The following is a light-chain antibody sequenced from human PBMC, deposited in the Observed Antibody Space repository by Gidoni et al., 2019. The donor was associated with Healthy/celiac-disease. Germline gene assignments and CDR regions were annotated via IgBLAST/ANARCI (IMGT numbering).Light chain of an antibody. CDR1: SSNIGNNY. V-gene: IGLV1-51*01. Sequence: QSVLTQPHSVSAAPGQKVTISCSGSSSNIGNNYVSWYQQLPGTAPKLLIYDNNKRPSGIPDRFSGSKSGTSATLGITGLQTGDEADYYCGTWDSSLVFGGGTKLTVL. J-gene: IGLJ2*01. CDR2: DNN. CDR3: GTWDSSLV.